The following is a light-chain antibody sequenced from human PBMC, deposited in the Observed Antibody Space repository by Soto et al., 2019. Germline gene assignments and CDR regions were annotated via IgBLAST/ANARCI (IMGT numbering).Light chain of an antibody. V-gene: IGKV1-39*01. CDR1: QDISNY. CDR2: AAS. J-gene: IGKJ1*01. CDR3: QQSYSTLWT. Sequence: DIQMTQSPSSLSASVGDRVTITCQASQDISNYLNWYQQKPGKAPKLLIYAASSLQSGVPSRFSGSGSGTDFTLTISSLQPEDFATYYCQQSYSTLWTFGQGTTVDTK.